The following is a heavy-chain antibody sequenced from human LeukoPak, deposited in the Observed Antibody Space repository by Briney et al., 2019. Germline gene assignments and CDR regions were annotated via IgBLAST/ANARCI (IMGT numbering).Heavy chain of an antibody. V-gene: IGHV4-34*01. CDR2: INHSGST. J-gene: IGHJ4*02. CDR3: ARSGIAALIRSCRARSYFDY. Sequence: SETLSLTCAVYGGSFSGYYWSWIRQPPGKGLEWIGEINHSGSTNYNPSLKSRVTISVDTSKNQFSLKLSSVTAADTAVYYCARSGIAALIRSCRARSYFDYWGQGTLVTVSS. CDR1: GGSFSGYY. D-gene: IGHD6-6*01.